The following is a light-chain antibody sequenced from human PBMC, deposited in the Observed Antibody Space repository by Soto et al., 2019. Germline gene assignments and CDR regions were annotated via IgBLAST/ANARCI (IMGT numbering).Light chain of an antibody. CDR3: CSYAGSSTLYV. Sequence: QSALTQPASVSGSPGQSITISCTGTSSEVGSYNLVSWYQQHPGKAPKLMSYEVSKRPSGVSNRFSGSKSGNTASLTISGLQAEDEAAYYCCSYAGSSTLYVFGTGTKVTVL. J-gene: IGLJ1*01. V-gene: IGLV2-23*02. CDR2: EVS. CDR1: SSEVGSYNL.